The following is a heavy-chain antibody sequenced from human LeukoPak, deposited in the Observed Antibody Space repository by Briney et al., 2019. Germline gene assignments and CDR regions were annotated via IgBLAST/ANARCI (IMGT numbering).Heavy chain of an antibody. CDR1: XGSISSSSYY. Sequence: XTVXXGSISSSSYYWGWIRQPPGTGLEWIGSIYYSGSTYHNPSLKSRVTISVDTSKNQFSLKLSSVTAADTAVYYCARSPLVYDFWSGYPAPSFDYWGQGTLVTVSS. D-gene: IGHD3-3*01. CDR2: IYYSGST. V-gene: IGHV4-39*01. J-gene: IGHJ4*02. CDR3: ARSPLVYDFWSGYPAPSFDY.